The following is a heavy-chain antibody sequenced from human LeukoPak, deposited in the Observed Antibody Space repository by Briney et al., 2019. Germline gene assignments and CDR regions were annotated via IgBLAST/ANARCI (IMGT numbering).Heavy chain of an antibody. CDR2: ISSSSSTI. CDR1: GFTFSSYS. D-gene: IGHD5-24*01. CDR3: ARDLGDGYNWGIYYFDY. Sequence: GGSLRLSCAASGFTFSSYSMNWVRQAPGKGLEWVSYISSSSSTIYYADSVKGRFTISRDNAKNSLYLQMNSLRAEDTAVYYCARDLGDGYNWGIYYFDYWGQGTLVTVSS. J-gene: IGHJ4*02. V-gene: IGHV3-48*04.